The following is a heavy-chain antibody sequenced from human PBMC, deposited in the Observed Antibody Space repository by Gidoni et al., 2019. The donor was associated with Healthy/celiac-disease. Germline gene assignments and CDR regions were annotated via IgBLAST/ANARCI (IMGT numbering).Heavy chain of an antibody. CDR3: ARTFAPKVGSTALHC. Sequence: QVQLVQSGAGRKKPGASVKVSCKASGDTFTSYAMHWVRQAPGQRLEWMGWINACNGNTTYSPKFQGRVTITRDTSASTAYMVLRSLRSEDTAVHYCARTFAPKVGSTALHCRGQGPLVTVSS. CDR2: INACNGNT. CDR1: GDTFTSYA. V-gene: IGHV1-3*01. J-gene: IGHJ4*02. D-gene: IGHD1-26*01.